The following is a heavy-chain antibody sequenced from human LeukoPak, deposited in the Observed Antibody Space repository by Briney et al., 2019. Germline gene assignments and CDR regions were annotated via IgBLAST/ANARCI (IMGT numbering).Heavy chain of an antibody. D-gene: IGHD5-18*01. CDR2: IKTDGSEK. J-gene: IGHJ4*02. Sequence: PGGSLRLSYEGSGFTFSNYWMGWVRQAPGKGLQWVANIKTDGSEKHYVDSVKGRFTFSRDNAKNSLYLQMNSLRAEDTAVYYCARQRGYSYGRFDYWGQGTLVTVSS. CDR3: ARQRGYSYGRFDY. V-gene: IGHV3-7*01. CDR1: GFTFSNYW.